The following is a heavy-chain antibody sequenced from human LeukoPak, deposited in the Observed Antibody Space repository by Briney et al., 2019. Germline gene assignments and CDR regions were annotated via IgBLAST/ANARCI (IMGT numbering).Heavy chain of an antibody. CDR2: INPNSGGT. D-gene: IGHD6-13*01. CDR3: ARVGGTGYSSSTALSVLYY. Sequence: ASVKVSCKASGYTFTGYYMHWVRQAPGQGLEWMGWINPNSGGTNYAQKSQGRVTMTRDTSISTAYMELSRLRSDDTAVYYCARVGGTGYSSSTALSVLYYWGQGTLVTVSS. CDR1: GYTFTGYY. V-gene: IGHV1-2*02. J-gene: IGHJ4*02.